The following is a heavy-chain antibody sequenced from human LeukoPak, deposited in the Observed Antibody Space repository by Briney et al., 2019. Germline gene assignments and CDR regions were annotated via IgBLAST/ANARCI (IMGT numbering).Heavy chain of an antibody. CDR2: ISTSSSYT. Sequence: PGGSLRLSCAASGFTFSDYYMSWIRQAPGKGLEWVSKISTSSSYTNYADSVKGRFTISRDNAKNSLYLQMNSLRAEDTAVYYCAREDNWYFDLWGRGTLVTFSS. CDR1: GFTFSDYY. CDR3: AREDNWYFDL. J-gene: IGHJ2*01. V-gene: IGHV3-11*05.